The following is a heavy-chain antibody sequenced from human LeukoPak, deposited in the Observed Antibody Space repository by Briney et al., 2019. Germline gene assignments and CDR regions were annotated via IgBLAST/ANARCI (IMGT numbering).Heavy chain of an antibody. J-gene: IGHJ4*02. V-gene: IGHV3-21*01. CDR2: ISSSSSYI. D-gene: IGHD2-2*01. Sequence: PGGSLRLSCAASGFTFSSYSMNWVRQAPGKGLEWVSSISSSSSYIYYADSVKGRFTISRDNAKNSLYLQMNSLRAEDTAVYYCARALGPAAPFGYWGQGTLVTVSS. CDR1: GFTFSSYS. CDR3: ARALGPAAPFGY.